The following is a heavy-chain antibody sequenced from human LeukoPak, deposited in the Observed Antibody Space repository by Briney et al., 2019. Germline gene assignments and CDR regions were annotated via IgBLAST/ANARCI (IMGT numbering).Heavy chain of an antibody. Sequence: ASVMVSCKASGYTFTSYDINWVRQATGQGLEWMGWMNPNSGNTGYAQKFQGRVTMTRNTSISTAYMELSSLRSEDTAVYYCATSGYDDYDYYYGMDVWGQGTTATVSS. J-gene: IGHJ6*02. CDR1: GYTFTSYD. CDR2: MNPNSGNT. D-gene: IGHD5-12*01. CDR3: ATSGYDDYDYYYGMDV. V-gene: IGHV1-8*01.